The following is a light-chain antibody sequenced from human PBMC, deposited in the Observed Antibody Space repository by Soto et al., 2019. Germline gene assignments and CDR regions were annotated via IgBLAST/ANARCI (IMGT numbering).Light chain of an antibody. CDR2: EVT. V-gene: IGLV2-18*02. J-gene: IGLJ3*02. CDR1: GSDFGRYNR. CDR3: SSFTTSDTWV. Sequence: QSALTQPPSVSGSPGQSVTISCTGTGSDFGRYNRVSWYQHNPGTAPKLMIYEVTNRPSGVPDRFSGSRSGNTASLTISGLQAEDDADYYCSSFTTSDTWVLGGGTKLTVL.